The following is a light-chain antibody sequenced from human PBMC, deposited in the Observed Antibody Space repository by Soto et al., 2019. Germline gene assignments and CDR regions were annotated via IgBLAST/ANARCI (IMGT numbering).Light chain of an antibody. J-gene: IGKJ1*01. V-gene: IGKV3-20*01. CDR1: QSVSSSY. CDR3: QQYGSSPPWT. CDR2: GAS. Sequence: IVLAQSSVSLALAPGERATLSCRASQSVSSSYLAWYQHNPGQAPRLLIYGASSRATGIPDRFSGRVSGTGFPLTISRLEPEDFAVYYCQQYGSSPPWTIGQGTKVDIK.